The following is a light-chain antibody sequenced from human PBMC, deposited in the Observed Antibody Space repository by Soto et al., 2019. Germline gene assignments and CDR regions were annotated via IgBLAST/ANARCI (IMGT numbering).Light chain of an antibody. CDR3: CSYAGSSTFAV. CDR1: SSDVGNYNL. J-gene: IGLJ2*01. V-gene: IGLV2-23*03. Sequence: QSALTQPASVSGSPGQSITISCTGTSSDVGNYNLVSWYQQHPGKAPKLMIYEGSKGPSGVSNRFSGSKSGNTASLTISGLQAEDEANYYCCSYAGSSTFAVFGGGTQLTVL. CDR2: EGS.